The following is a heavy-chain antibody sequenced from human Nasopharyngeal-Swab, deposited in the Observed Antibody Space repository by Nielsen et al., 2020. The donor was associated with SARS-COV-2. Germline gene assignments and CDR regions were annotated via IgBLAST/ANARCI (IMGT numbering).Heavy chain of an antibody. CDR1: GFTFSNAW. J-gene: IGHJ4*02. Sequence: GESLKISCAASGFTFSNAWMNWVRQAPGKGLEWVGRIKSKTDGGTPDYAAPVKGRFTISRDDSKNTLYLQMNSLKTEDTAVYYCTTVVPTTVTTRGYWGQGTLVTVSS. CDR3: TTVVPTTVTTRGY. CDR2: IKSKTDGGTP. D-gene: IGHD4-17*01. V-gene: IGHV3-15*07.